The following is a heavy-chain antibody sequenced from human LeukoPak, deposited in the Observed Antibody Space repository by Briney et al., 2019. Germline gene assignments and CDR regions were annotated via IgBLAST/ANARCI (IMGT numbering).Heavy chain of an antibody. J-gene: IGHJ4*02. D-gene: IGHD5-12*01. CDR3: ATWGVATNYFDY. CDR1: GYSISSGYN. CDR2: IYHSGST. V-gene: IGHV4-38-2*02. Sequence: SETLSLTXTVSGYSISSGYNWDWIREPPGKGLERIGSIYHSGSTYYNPSLKSRVTISVDTSKNQFSLKLSSVTAADTAVYYCATWGVATNYFDYWGQGTLVTVSS.